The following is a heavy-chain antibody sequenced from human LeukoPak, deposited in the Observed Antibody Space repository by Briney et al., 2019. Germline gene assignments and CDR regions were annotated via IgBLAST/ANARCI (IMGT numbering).Heavy chain of an antibody. J-gene: IGHJ6*02. CDR2: INPNSGGT. Sequence: ASVKVSCKVSGYTLTELSMHWVRQAPGQGLEWMGWINPNSGGTNYAQKFQGRVTMTRDTSISTAYMELSRLRSDDTAVYYCASIGSGSPGGRYYYYGMDVWGQGTTVTVSS. V-gene: IGHV1-2*02. CDR1: GYTLTELS. D-gene: IGHD3-10*01. CDR3: ASIGSGSPGGRYYYYGMDV.